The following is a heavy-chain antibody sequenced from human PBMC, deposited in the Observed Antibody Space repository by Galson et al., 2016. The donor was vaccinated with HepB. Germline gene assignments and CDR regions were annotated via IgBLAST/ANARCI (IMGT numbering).Heavy chain of an antibody. CDR1: GFMFNNYG. J-gene: IGHJ5*02. CDR3: ARTMGLVFDA. D-gene: IGHD3/OR15-3a*01. CDR2: ISAYNGNT. V-gene: IGHV1-18*01. Sequence: SVKVSCKASGFMFNNYGISWVRQAPGQGLEWLGWISAYNGNTNYAQKVQGRVTVTVDTSTSTAYMEVRSLRSDDTAVYYCARTMGLVFDAWGQGTLVTVTS.